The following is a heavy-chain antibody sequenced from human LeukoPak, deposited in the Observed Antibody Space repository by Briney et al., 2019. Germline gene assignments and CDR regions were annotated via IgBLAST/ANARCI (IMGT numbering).Heavy chain of an antibody. D-gene: IGHD2-2*02. CDR1: GSTFSRNS. Sequence: SVKVSCKASGSTFSRNSISWVRQAPGQGLEWMGRFIPMLGVAAYAQKFQGRITITADRSTNTAFMELSSLRSEDTAVYYCARVQAVGVPVAIDAYYSYGMDVWGQGIAVTVSS. CDR3: ARVQAVGVPVAIDAYYSYGMDV. V-gene: IGHV1-69*04. CDR2: FIPMLGVA. J-gene: IGHJ6*02.